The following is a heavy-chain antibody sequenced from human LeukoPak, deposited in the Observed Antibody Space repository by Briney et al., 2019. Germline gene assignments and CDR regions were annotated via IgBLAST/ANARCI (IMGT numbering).Heavy chain of an antibody. CDR2: ISSSSSYI. J-gene: IGHJ4*02. CDR1: GFTFSSYS. Sequence: PGGSLRLSCAASGFTFSSYSMNWARQAPGKGLEWVSSISSSSSYIYYADSVKGRFTISRDNAKNSLYLQMNSLRAEDTAVYYCARDLIGGSGSYHPLDYWGQGTLVTVSS. V-gene: IGHV3-21*01. D-gene: IGHD3-10*01. CDR3: ARDLIGGSGSYHPLDY.